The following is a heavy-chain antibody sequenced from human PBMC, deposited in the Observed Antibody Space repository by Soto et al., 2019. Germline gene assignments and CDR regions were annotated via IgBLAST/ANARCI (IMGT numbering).Heavy chain of an antibody. D-gene: IGHD4-17*01. V-gene: IGHV3-66*01. CDR1: GFSVSSNY. J-gene: IGHJ4*02. Sequence: GGSLRLSCAAFGFSVSSNYMTWVRQAPGKGLEWVSVIYSGGNTYYADSVKGRFTISRDNSKNTLYLQMNSLRAEDTAVYYCTRDSTDTVSDYWGQGTLVTVSS. CDR3: TRDSTDTVSDY. CDR2: IYSGGNT.